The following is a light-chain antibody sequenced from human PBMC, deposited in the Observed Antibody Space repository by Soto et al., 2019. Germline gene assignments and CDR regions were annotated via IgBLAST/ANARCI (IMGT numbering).Light chain of an antibody. V-gene: IGLV2-23*02. CDR1: TSDVGSYDL. CDR3: CSYAGGRSPYV. J-gene: IGLJ1*01. CDR2: EVS. Sequence: QSALTQPASVSGSPGQSITISCTGTTSDVGSYDLVSCYQQHPGKAPKIMIYEVSKRPSGDSNRFSGSKSGNTASLTISGLQAEDEADYYCCSYAGGRSPYVFGTGTKVTV.